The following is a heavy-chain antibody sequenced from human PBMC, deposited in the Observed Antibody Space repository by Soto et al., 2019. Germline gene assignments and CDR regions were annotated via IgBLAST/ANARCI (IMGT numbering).Heavy chain of an antibody. V-gene: IGHV3-21*01. CDR3: ARDSKNRQDGMEV. D-gene: IGHD4-4*01. J-gene: IGHJ6*02. CDR1: GFTFSRYS. Sequence: PGGSLRLSCEGSGFTFSRYSINWVRQAPGKGLEWVSSIRVIGDYMFYADSVKGRFTISRDNAKNSLFLQMDSLRAEDTAVYFCARDSKNRQDGMEVWGPGTTVKVPS. CDR2: IRVIGDYM.